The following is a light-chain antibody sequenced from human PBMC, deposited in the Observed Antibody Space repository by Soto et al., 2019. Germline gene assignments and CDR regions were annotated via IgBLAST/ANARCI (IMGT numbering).Light chain of an antibody. J-gene: IGKJ1*01. CDR1: QTPVHSVGNTS. CDR3: MQSTHFPRT. V-gene: IGKV2-24*01. CDR2: KIS. Sequence: DFVMTQTQLSLPFPLGKPPSFPCSPRQTPVHSVGNTSVIWLQQRPGQPPRLLIYKISNRFSGVPDRFSGSGAGADFTLKISRVEAEDVGIYYCMQSTHFPRTFGQGTKVEIK.